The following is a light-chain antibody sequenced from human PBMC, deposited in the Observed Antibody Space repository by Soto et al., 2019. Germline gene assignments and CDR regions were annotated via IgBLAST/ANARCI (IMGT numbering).Light chain of an antibody. V-gene: IGKV1-5*01. Sequence: DIQMTQSPSTLSASVGDRVTITCRASQSISSWLAWYQQKPGKAPKLLIYAASSLESGVPSRFSGRGSGTEFTLTISSLQPDDFATYYCQQYNSYSTFGQGTKVESK. CDR2: AAS. CDR1: QSISSW. CDR3: QQYNSYST. J-gene: IGKJ1*01.